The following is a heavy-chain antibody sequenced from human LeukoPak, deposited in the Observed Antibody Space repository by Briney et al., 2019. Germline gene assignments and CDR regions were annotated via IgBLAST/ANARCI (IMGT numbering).Heavy chain of an antibody. D-gene: IGHD5-12*01. CDR2: FSYDGNSK. J-gene: IGHJ4*02. Sequence: GGSLRLSCAASGFTFSSYAMHWVRQAPGKGLEWVTLFSYDGNSKYYADSVKGRFTISRDNSKNTLYLQMNSLRADDSAIYYCARGKGQDSGYDYSLDYWGQGTLVTVSS. CDR3: ARGKGQDSGYDYSLDY. CDR1: GFTFSSYA. V-gene: IGHV3-30-3*01.